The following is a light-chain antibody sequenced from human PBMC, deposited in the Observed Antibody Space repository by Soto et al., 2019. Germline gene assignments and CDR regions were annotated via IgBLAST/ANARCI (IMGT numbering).Light chain of an antibody. J-gene: IGLJ2*01. V-gene: IGLV2-14*01. CDR3: NSYTSSSTLVL. Sequence: QSALTQPASVSGSPGQSITISCTGTSSDVGGYNSVSWYQQRPDKAPKLMIFDVSNRPSGVSNRFSGSKSGNTASLTISGLQAEDEADYYCNSYTSSSTLVLFGGGTKVTVL. CDR1: SSDVGGYNS. CDR2: DVS.